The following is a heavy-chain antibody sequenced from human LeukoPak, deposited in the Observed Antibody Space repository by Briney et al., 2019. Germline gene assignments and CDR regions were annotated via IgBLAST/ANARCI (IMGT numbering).Heavy chain of an antibody. CDR2: INHSGST. Sequence: SETLSLTCAVYGGSFSGYYWCWMRQPPGKGLEWIGEINHSGSTNYNPSLKSRVTISVDTSKNQFYLKLSSVTAADTALYNYARGLKRITIFGVVIVPYYMDVGGKGTTVTVSS. J-gene: IGHJ6*03. D-gene: IGHD3-3*01. CDR1: GGSFSGYY. V-gene: IGHV4-34*01. CDR3: ARGLKRITIFGVVIVPYYMDV.